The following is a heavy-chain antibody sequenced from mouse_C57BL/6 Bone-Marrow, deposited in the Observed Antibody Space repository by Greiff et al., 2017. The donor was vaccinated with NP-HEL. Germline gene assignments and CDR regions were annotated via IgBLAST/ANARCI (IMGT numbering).Heavy chain of an antibody. V-gene: IGHV1-81*01. CDR2: IYPRSGNT. Sequence: VQLQESGAELARPGASVKLSCKASGYTFTSYGISWVKQRPGQGLEWIGEIYPRSGNTYYNEKFKGKATLTADKSSSTAYMELRSLTSEDSAVYICAGYYPLFDYWGQGTTLTVSS. CDR1: GYTFTSYG. CDR3: AGYYPLFDY. J-gene: IGHJ2*01. D-gene: IGHD2-3*01.